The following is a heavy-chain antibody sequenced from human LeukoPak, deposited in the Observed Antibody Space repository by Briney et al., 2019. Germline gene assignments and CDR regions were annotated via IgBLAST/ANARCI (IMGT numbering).Heavy chain of an antibody. CDR1: GDSMSSYY. Sequence: PAETLSLICTVSGDSMSSYYWSWIRQSPGRGLEWIGYIYYSGSTNYNPSLKSRVTISVDTSKNQFSLKLSSVTAADTAVYYCAKGYCRGGSCYAYSFDYWGQGTLVTVSS. J-gene: IGHJ4*02. V-gene: IGHV4-59*01. CDR3: AKGYCRGGSCYAYSFDY. CDR2: IYYSGST. D-gene: IGHD2-15*01.